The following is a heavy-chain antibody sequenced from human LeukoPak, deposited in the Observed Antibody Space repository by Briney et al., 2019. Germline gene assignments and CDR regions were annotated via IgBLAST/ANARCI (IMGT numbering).Heavy chain of an antibody. CDR3: ARSFGGENI. CDR1: GGSISRTTYY. J-gene: IGHJ3*02. D-gene: IGHD3-3*01. Sequence: SETLSLTCTVSGGSISRTTYYWGWIRQPPGKGLEWIGNIYYSGSTYYNPSLKSRVTISVDTSSNQFSLKVTSVTAADTAVYYCARSFGGENIWGEGTMVTVSS. V-gene: IGHV4-39*01. CDR2: IYYSGST.